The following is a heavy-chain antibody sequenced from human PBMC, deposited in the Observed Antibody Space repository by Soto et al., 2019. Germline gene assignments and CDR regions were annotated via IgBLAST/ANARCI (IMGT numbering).Heavy chain of an antibody. CDR3: ARDGYCSSTSCFSNWFDP. CDR1: GYTFTSYG. Sequence: ASVKVSCKASGYTFTSYGISWVRQAPGQGLEWMGWISAYNGNTNYAQKLQGRVTMTTDTSTSTAYMGLRSLRSDDTAVYYCARDGYCSSTSCFSNWFDPWGQGTLVTVSS. V-gene: IGHV1-18*01. D-gene: IGHD2-2*03. J-gene: IGHJ5*02. CDR2: ISAYNGNT.